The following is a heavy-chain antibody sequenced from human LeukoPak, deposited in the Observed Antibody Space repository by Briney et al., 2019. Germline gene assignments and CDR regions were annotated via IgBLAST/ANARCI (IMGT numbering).Heavy chain of an antibody. D-gene: IGHD6-13*01. J-gene: IGHJ4*02. Sequence: GGSLRLSCAASGFTFSSYAMSWVRQAPGEGLEWVSAISGSGGSTYYADSVKGRFTISRDNSKNTLYLQMNSLRAEDTAVYYCAKAGGSSSWYSELDYWGQGTLVTVSS. CDR1: GFTFSSYA. CDR2: ISGSGGST. V-gene: IGHV3-23*01. CDR3: AKAGGSSSWYSELDY.